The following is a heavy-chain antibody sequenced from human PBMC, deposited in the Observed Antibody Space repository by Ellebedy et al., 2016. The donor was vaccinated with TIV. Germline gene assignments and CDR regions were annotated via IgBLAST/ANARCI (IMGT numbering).Heavy chain of an antibody. CDR1: GGSISRSSHY. CDR3: TTSVAIDAFDV. J-gene: IGHJ3*01. CDR2: IYYSGST. V-gene: IGHV4-39*02. D-gene: IGHD2-21*01. Sequence: SETLSLXXSVSGGSISRSSHYWGWTRQPPGKGLEWIGSIYYSGSTWYNPSLKSRVTISVDTSKKHFSLRLNSVTAADTAVYYCTTSVAIDAFDVWGQGSMVTVSS.